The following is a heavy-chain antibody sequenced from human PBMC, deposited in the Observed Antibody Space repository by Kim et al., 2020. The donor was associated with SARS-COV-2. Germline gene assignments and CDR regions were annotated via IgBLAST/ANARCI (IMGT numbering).Heavy chain of an antibody. J-gene: IGHJ4*02. V-gene: IGHV3-7*01. Sequence: GGSLRLSCAGPGFSFRNYGMSWVRQAPGKGLEWVAYINQDGTEKNYVDSVKGRFTISRDKAKNSLFLQMNSLRVEDTAVYYCATRSGLRYFDYWGQGTLVTVSS. CDR2: INQDGTEK. D-gene: IGHD2-15*01. CDR3: ATRSGLRYFDY. CDR1: GFSFRNYG.